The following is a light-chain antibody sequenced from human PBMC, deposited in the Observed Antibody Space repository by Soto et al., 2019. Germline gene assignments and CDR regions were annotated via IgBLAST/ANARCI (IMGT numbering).Light chain of an antibody. CDR1: QSVGVN. V-gene: IGKV3-15*01. J-gene: IGKJ2*01. Sequence: VMTQSPATLSVSPGESATLSCRASQSVGVNLVWYQQRPGQPPSLVIYAASTRATGVPARFSGSGSGTEFTLTISSLQSEDFAVYYCQQHTNWPTFVQGIKLEIK. CDR2: AAS. CDR3: QQHTNWPT.